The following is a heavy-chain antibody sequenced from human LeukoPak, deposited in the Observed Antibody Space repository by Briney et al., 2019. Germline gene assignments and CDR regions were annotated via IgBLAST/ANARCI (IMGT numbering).Heavy chain of an antibody. J-gene: IGHJ4*02. CDR3: ARARYSYAPLGY. D-gene: IGHD5-18*01. CDR1: GFTSSSYW. V-gene: IGHV3-7*01. Sequence: PGGSLRLSCAASGFTSSSYWMSWVRQAPGKGLEWVANIKQDGSEKYYVDSVKGRFTISRDNAKNSLYLQMNSLRAEDTAVYYCARARYSYAPLGYWGQGTLVTVSS. CDR2: IKQDGSEK.